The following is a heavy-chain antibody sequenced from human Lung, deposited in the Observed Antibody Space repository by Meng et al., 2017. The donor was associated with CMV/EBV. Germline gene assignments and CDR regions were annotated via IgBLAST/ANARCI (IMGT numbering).Heavy chain of an antibody. CDR1: GYTFTGYY. V-gene: IGHV1-2*02. Sequence: ASXXVSXKASGYTFTGYYMHWVRQAPGQGLEWMGWINPNSGGTNYAQKFQGRVTMTRDTSISTTYMELSRLRSDDTAVYYCAREAREAGTDEYFDYWGQGTXVTGAS. CDR3: AREAREAGTDEYFDY. J-gene: IGHJ4*02. CDR2: INPNSGGT. D-gene: IGHD6-13*01.